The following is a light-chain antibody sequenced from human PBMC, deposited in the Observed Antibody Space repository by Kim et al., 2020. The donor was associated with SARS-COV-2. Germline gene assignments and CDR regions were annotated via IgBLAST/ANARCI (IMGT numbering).Light chain of an antibody. CDR2: DTR. CDR3: LLSYSGREV. CDR1: TGEVTSGHV. Sequence: PVGSVTLPCDSSTGEVTSGHVPYWFQQKPGQAPRTLIYDTRNKYSWTPARFSGSLLGGKAALTLSGAQPEDEAEYYCLLSYSGREVFGGGTKVTVL. V-gene: IGLV7-46*01. J-gene: IGLJ2*01.